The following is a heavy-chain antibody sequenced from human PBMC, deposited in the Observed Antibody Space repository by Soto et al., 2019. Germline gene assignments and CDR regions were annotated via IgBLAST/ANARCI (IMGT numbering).Heavy chain of an antibody. V-gene: IGHV1-3*01. CDR2: IKAGNGNT. CDR1: GYTFTNYA. J-gene: IGHJ4*02. CDR3: ARVSGYYLPDY. D-gene: IGHD5-12*01. Sequence: ASVKVSCKASGYTFTNYAMHWVRQAPGQRLEWMGWIKAGNGNTKYSQKFQGRVTITRDTSASTAYMELSSLSSEDTAVYYCARVSGYYLPDYWGQGTLVTVSS.